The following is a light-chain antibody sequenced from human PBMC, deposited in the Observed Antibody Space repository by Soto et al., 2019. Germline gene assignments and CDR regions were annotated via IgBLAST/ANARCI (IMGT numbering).Light chain of an antibody. Sequence: EIVLTQSPGTLSLSPGERATLSCRASQSVASSYLAWYQQKPGQAPRLLIYGASSRATGIPDRFSGSGSGTDSTLTISGLEPEDFAVFYCHQHGIAPQTFGQGTKLEIK. J-gene: IGKJ2*01. V-gene: IGKV3-20*01. CDR1: QSVASSY. CDR2: GAS. CDR3: HQHGIAPQT.